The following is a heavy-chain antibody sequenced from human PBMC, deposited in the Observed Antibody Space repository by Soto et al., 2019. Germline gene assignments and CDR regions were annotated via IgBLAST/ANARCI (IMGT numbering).Heavy chain of an antibody. V-gene: IGHV1-18*01. CDR3: ARVKDYYGSAPSKY. Sequence: ASVKVSCKASGYTLTSYGISWVRQAPGQGLEWMGWISAYNGNTNYAQKLQGRVTMTTDTSTSTAYMELRSLRSDDTAVYYCARVKDYYGSAPSKYWGQGTLVTVSS. CDR2: ISAYNGNT. J-gene: IGHJ4*02. CDR1: GYTLTSYG. D-gene: IGHD3-10*01.